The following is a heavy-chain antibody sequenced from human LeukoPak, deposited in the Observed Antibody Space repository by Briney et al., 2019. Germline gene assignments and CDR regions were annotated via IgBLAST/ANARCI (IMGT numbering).Heavy chain of an antibody. CDR2: ISWNSGSI. V-gene: IGHV3-9*01. CDR3: AKDPYSSSSNYIDY. Sequence: GGSLRLSCEASGFTFSDYYMRWIRQAPGKGLEWVSGISWNSGSIGYADSVKGRFTISRDNAKNSLYLQMNSLRAEDTALYYCAKDPYSSSSNYIDYWGQGTLVTVPS. D-gene: IGHD6-6*01. CDR1: GFTFSDYY. J-gene: IGHJ4*02.